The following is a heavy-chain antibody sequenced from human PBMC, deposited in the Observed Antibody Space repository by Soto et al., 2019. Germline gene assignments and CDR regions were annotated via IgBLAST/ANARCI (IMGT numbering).Heavy chain of an antibody. J-gene: IGHJ6*02. CDR3: ARRQYQLLFEGGDKYYGMDV. CDR2: IYPGDSDT. V-gene: IGHV5-51*01. CDR1: GYSFTSYW. Sequence: GESLKISCKGSGYSFTSYWIGWVRQMPGKGLEWMGIIYPGDSDTRYSPSFQGQVTISADKSISTAYLQWSSLKASDTAMYYCARRQYQLLFEGGDKYYGMDVWGQGTTVTVSS. D-gene: IGHD2-2*01.